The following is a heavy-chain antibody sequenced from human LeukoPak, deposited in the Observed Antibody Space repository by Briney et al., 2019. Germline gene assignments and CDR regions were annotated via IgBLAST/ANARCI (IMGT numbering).Heavy chain of an antibody. CDR2: IKRDGSEE. V-gene: IGHV3-7*01. Sequence: GGSLRLSCVASGFAFSSYWMTWVRQAPGEGLEWVANIKRDGSEEEYVDSVKGRFTISRDNAKNSLFLQLNSLRAEDTAIYYCARARGNDLNWFDPWGQGTLVTVSS. CDR3: ARARGNDLNWFDP. J-gene: IGHJ5*02. D-gene: IGHD3-10*01. CDR1: GFAFSSYW.